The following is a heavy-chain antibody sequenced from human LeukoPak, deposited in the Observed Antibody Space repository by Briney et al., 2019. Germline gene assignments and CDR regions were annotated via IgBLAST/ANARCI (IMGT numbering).Heavy chain of an antibody. CDR3: ARARRGYSGCYDY. J-gene: IGHJ4*02. V-gene: IGHV1-2*02. CDR2: INPNSGGT. Sequence: GASVKVSCKASGYTFTGYYMHWVRQAPGQGLEWMGWINPNSGGTNYAQKFQGRVTMTRDTSISRAYMELSRLRSDDTAVYYCARARRGYSGCYDYWGQGTLVTVSS. D-gene: IGHD5-12*01. CDR1: GYTFTGYY.